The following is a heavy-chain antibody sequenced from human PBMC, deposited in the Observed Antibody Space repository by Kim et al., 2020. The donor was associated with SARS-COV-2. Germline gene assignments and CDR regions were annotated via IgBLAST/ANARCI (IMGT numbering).Heavy chain of an antibody. V-gene: IGHV4-39*07. CDR2: IYYSGST. CDR1: GGSISSSSYY. Sequence: SETLSLTCTVSGGSISSSSYYWGWIRQPPGKGLEWIGSIYYSGSTYYNPSLKSRVTISVDTSKNQFSLKLSSVTAADTAVYYCAREALRLWFGELLYDWFDPWGQGTLVTVSS. J-gene: IGHJ5*02. CDR3: AREALRLWFGELLYDWFDP. D-gene: IGHD3-10*01.